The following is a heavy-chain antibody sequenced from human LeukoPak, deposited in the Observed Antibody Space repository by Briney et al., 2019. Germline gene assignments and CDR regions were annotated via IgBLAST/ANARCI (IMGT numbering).Heavy chain of an antibody. CDR2: IYSGGST. CDR3: ARQYCSGGSCYLDYFDY. J-gene: IGHJ4*02. CDR1: GFTVSSNY. D-gene: IGHD2-15*01. Sequence: PGGSLRLSCAVSGFTVSSNYMSWVRQAPGKGLEWVSVIYSGGSTYYADSVKGRFTISRHNSKNTLYLQINSLRAEDTAVYYCARQYCSGGSCYLDYFDYWGQGTLVTVSS. V-gene: IGHV3-53*04.